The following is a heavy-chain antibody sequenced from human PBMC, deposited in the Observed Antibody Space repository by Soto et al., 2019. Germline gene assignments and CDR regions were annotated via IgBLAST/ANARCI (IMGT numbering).Heavy chain of an antibody. V-gene: IGHV3-23*01. CDR3: AKDSRVTMVRRVIIPPGY. J-gene: IGHJ4*02. CDR2: ISGSDGST. Sequence: QPGGSLRLSCVASGFTFSSYAMSWVRQAPGKGLEWVSAISGSDGSTYYADSVKGRFTISRDNSKNTLYLQMNSLRAEDTAVYFCAKDSRVTMVRRVIIPPGYWGQGTLVTVSS. CDR1: GFTFSSYA. D-gene: IGHD3-10*01.